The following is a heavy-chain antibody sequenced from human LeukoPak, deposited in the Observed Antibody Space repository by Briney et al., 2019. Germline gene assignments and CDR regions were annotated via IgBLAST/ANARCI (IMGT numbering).Heavy chain of an antibody. CDR3: ARGTVAEAARPEFFYFDY. CDR1: GGSISSSSYY. V-gene: IGHV4-39*01. J-gene: IGHJ4*02. D-gene: IGHD6-6*01. Sequence: PSETLSLTCTVSGGSISSSSYYWVWIRQPPGKGLEWIGTIYYSGSTYYNPSLTSRVTISVDTSKNQFSLKLSSVTAADTAVYYCARGTVAEAARPEFFYFDYWGQGTLVTVSS. CDR2: IYYSGST.